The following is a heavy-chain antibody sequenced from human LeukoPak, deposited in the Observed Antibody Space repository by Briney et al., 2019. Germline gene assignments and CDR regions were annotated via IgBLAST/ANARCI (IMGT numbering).Heavy chain of an antibody. J-gene: IGHJ6*02. CDR1: GYTFTGYA. CDR3: ARGANYDSSGYHYYYGMDV. V-gene: IGHV7-4-1*02. D-gene: IGHD3-22*01. CDR2: IDTNTGNP. Sequence: ASVKVSCKASGYTFTGYAMNWVRQAPGHGLEWMGWIDTNTGNPTYAQGFTGRFVFSLDTSVSTAYLQISSLEAEDTAVYYCARGANYDSSGYHYYYGMDVWGQGTTVTVSS.